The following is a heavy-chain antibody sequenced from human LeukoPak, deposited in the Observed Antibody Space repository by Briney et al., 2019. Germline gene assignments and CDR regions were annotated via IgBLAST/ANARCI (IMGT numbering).Heavy chain of an antibody. V-gene: IGHV4-38-2*01. D-gene: IGHD6-19*01. CDR2: IHSGESP. CDR3: ARGGGVRTGSGWRPGNWFDP. J-gene: IGHJ5*02. CDR1: GYSISSGYF. Sequence: PSETLSLTCAVSGYSISSGYFWGWIRQPPGKGLEWITIIHSGESPYYSPSLESRVTMAIDTSKNQFSLKLNSVTAADTAVYYCARGGGVRTGSGWRPGNWFDPWGQGTLVIVSS.